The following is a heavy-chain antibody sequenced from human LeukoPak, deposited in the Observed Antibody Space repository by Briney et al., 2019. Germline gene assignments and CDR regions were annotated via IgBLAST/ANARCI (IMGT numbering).Heavy chain of an antibody. D-gene: IGHD3-10*01. CDR3: ARDLLFNWFDP. CDR1: GYTFITYG. V-gene: IGHV1-2*02. J-gene: IGHJ5*02. Sequence: ASVKVSCKASGYTFITYGISWVRQAPGQGLEWMGWINPNSGGTNYAQKFQGRVTMTRDTSISTAYMELSSLRSDDTAVYYCARDLLFNWFDPWGQGTLVTVSS. CDR2: INPNSGGT.